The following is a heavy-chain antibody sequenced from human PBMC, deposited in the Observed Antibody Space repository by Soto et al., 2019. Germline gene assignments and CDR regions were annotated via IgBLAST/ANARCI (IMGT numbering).Heavy chain of an antibody. J-gene: IGHJ6*03. CDR1: GFTVDDYG. CDR3: ARAYGSGSYSYYYYMDV. V-gene: IGHV3-20*01. CDR2: INWNGGST. D-gene: IGHD3-10*01. Sequence: PGGSLRLSCAASGFTVDDYGRSWVRQAPGKGLEWVSGINWNGGSTGYADSVKGRFTISRDNAKNSLYLQMNSLRAEDTALYHCARAYGSGSYSYYYYMDVWGKGTTVTVSS.